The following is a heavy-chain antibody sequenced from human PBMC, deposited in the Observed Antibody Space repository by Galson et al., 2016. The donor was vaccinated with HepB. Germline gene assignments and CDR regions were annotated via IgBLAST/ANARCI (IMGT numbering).Heavy chain of an antibody. V-gene: IGHV5-51*01. CDR3: ARPSSGFIPYYFDY. J-gene: IGHJ4*02. CDR2: IFPGDSTT. CDR1: GYSFPSYW. D-gene: IGHD2-21*01. Sequence: QSGAEVKKPGDSLKISCKGSGYSFPSYWIGWVRQMPGKGLEWVGIIFPGDSTTRYSPSFQGQVTISVDKSISTAYLQWRSLKASDTAIYYCARPSSGFIPYYFDYWGQGTLVTVSS.